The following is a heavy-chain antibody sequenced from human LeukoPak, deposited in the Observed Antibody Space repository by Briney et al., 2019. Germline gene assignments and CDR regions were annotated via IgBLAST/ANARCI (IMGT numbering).Heavy chain of an antibody. J-gene: IGHJ4*02. CDR2: IYYSGST. D-gene: IGHD5-18*01. CDR1: GGSISSSSYY. Sequence: SETLSLTCTVSGGSISSSSYYWGWIRQPPGKGLEWIGSIYYSGSTYYSPSLKSRVTISVDTSKNQFSLKLSSVTAADTAVYYCARGWDTAMVTVHWGQGTLVTVSS. CDR3: ARGWDTAMVTVH. V-gene: IGHV4-39*07.